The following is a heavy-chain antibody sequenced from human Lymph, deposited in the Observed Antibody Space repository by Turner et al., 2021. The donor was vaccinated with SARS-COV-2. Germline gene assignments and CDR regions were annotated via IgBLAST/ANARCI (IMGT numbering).Heavy chain of an antibody. J-gene: IGHJ3*02. CDR1: VFTFSNYG. Sequence: QVPLVVSGGGVVPRGRSLRLSCAASVFTFSNYGIHWVRQAPGNGVEWVAVIWYDGSNKYYADSVKGRITISRDNSKNTLYLQMNSMRAEDTAVYYCAREGYFYDTSRAFDIWGQGTMVTVSS. CDR3: AREGYFYDTSRAFDI. D-gene: IGHD3-22*01. CDR2: IWYDGSNK. V-gene: IGHV3-33*01.